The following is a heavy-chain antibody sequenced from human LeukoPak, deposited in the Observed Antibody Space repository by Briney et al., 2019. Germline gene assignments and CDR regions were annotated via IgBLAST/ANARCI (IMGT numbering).Heavy chain of an antibody. V-gene: IGHV4-59*08. CDR3: ARHDPIVGTPDAFDI. CDR2: IYYSGST. CDR1: GGSISSYY. J-gene: IGHJ3*02. Sequence: SGTLSLTCTVPGGSISSYYWSWIRQPPGKGLEWIAYIYYSGSTDYNPSLKSRVTISLDTSKNQFSLKLSSVTAADTAVYYCARHDPIVGTPDAFDIWGQGTMVTVSS. D-gene: IGHD1-26*01.